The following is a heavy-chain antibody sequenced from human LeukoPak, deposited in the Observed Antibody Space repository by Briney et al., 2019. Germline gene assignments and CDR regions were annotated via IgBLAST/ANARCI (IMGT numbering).Heavy chain of an antibody. D-gene: IGHD1-26*01. CDR3: AKDVGVVGATYNFDY. Sequence: GRSLRLSCAASGFTFSSYAMHWVRQAPGKGLEWVSGISGSGWYTYYADSVKGRFTISRDNSKNTLYLQMNSLRAEDTAVYYCAKDVGVVGATYNFDYWGQGTLVTVSS. CDR2: ISGSGWYT. V-gene: IGHV3-23*01. CDR1: GFTFSSYA. J-gene: IGHJ4*02.